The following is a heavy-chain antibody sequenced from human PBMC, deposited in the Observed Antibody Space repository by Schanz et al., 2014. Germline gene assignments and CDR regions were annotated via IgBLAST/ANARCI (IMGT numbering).Heavy chain of an antibody. V-gene: IGHV3-7*03. J-gene: IGHJ5*02. CDR3: AKDMNREATAPES. Sequence: VQLVESGGGVVQPGRSLRLSCAASGFTFSNYWMSWVRQAPGKGLEWVANIRQEGSEKYYVDSVKGRFTVSRDDAKNSLYLQMNSLRAEDTAVYYCAKDMNREATAPESWGQGTLVVVSS. CDR2: IRQEGSEK. CDR1: GFTFSNYW. D-gene: IGHD5-12*01.